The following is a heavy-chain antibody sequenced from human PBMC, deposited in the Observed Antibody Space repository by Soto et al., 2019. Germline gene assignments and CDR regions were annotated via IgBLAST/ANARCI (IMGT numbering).Heavy chain of an antibody. V-gene: IGHV3-21*01. D-gene: IGHD2-15*01. CDR3: AKEGYCSGDCYLDY. Sequence: PGGSLRLSCAASGFTFSDYSMSWVRQAPGKGLEWVSSISSGSSYIYYADSLKGRFTISRDNAKNSLYLQMNSLRAEDTAVYYCAKEGYCSGDCYLDYWGQGTLVTVSS. CDR2: ISSGSSYI. J-gene: IGHJ4*02. CDR1: GFTFSDYS.